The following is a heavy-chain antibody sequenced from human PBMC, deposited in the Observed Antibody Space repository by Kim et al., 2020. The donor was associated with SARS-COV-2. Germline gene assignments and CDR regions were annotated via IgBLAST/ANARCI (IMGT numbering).Heavy chain of an antibody. J-gene: IGHJ3*02. D-gene: IGHD3-3*01. V-gene: IGHV1-24*01. CDR1: GYTLTELS. CDR3: ATYDFWSDPGRHDAFDI. CDR2: FDPEDGET. Sequence: ASVKVSCKVSGYTLTELSMHWVRQAPGKGLEWMGGFDPEDGETIYAQKFQGRVTMTEDTSTDTAYMELSSLRSEDTAVYYCATYDFWSDPGRHDAFDIWGQGTMVTVSS.